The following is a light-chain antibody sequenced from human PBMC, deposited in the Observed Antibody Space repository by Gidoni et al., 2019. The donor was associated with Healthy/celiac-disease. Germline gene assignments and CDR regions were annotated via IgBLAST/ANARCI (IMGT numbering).Light chain of an antibody. CDR3: QQRSNWPT. J-gene: IGKJ4*01. Sequence: EIVLTQSPATLSLSPGERATLSCRASQSVSSYLAWYQQKPGQAPRLLIYDASNRATGIPARFSGSVSGTDFTLTISSLEPEDFAVYYCQQRSNWPTFXGXTKVEIK. CDR2: DAS. CDR1: QSVSSY. V-gene: IGKV3-11*01.